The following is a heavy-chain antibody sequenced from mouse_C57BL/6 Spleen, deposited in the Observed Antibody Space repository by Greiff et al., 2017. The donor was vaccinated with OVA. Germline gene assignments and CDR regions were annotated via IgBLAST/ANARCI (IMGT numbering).Heavy chain of an antibody. Sequence: QVQLKQPGAELVKPGASVKLSCKASGYTFTSYWMHWVKQRPGQGLEWIGMIHPTSGSTNYNEKFKGKATLTVDKSSSPAYMQLSSLTSEDSAVYYCARAGDGYCVADDWGQGTTLTVSS. D-gene: IGHD2-3*01. V-gene: IGHV1-64*01. CDR2: IHPTSGST. J-gene: IGHJ2*01. CDR3: ARAGDGYCVADD. CDR1: GYTFTSYW.